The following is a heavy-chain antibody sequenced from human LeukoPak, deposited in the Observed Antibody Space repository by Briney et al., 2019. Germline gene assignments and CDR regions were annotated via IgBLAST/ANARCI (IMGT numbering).Heavy chain of an antibody. CDR1: GYTLTELS. Sequence: ASVKVSCKVSGYTLTELSMHWVRQAPGKGLEWMGGFDPEDGETIYAQKFQGRVTMTEDTSTDTAYMELRSLRSDDTAVYYCARVAAAGTDYFDYWGQGTLVTVSS. CDR3: ARVAAAGTDYFDY. V-gene: IGHV1-24*01. J-gene: IGHJ4*02. D-gene: IGHD6-13*01. CDR2: FDPEDGET.